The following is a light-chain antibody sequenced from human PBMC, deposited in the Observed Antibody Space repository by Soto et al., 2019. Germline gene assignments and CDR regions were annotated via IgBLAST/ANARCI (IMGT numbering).Light chain of an antibody. Sequence: QLVLTQPPSASGTPGQRVTISCSGSSSNIGSNYVYWYQQLPGTAPKFLIYKNNQRPSGVPDRFSGSKSGTSAYLAISGLRSEDEGDYYCAAWDDSLSGHVVFGGGTKLTVL. V-gene: IGLV1-47*01. CDR3: AAWDDSLSGHVV. CDR1: SSNIGSNY. CDR2: KNN. J-gene: IGLJ2*01.